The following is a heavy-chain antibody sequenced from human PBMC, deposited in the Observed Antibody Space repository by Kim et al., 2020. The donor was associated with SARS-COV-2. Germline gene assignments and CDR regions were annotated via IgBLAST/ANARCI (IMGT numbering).Heavy chain of an antibody. CDR2: IYYSGST. J-gene: IGHJ6*02. Sequence: SETLSLTCTVSGGSISSYYWSWIRQPPGKGLEWIGYIYYSGSTNYNPSLKSRVTISVDTSKNQFSLKLSSVTAADTAVYYCARDGHPTPPYYYYGMDVWGQGTTVTVSS. CDR1: GGSISSYY. V-gene: IGHV4-59*13. CDR3: ARDGHPTPPYYYYGMDV.